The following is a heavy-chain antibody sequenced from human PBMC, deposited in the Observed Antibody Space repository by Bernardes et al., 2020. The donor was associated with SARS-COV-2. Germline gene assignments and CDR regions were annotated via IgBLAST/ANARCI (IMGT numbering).Heavy chain of an antibody. Sequence: SETLSLTCTVSGGSISSSSYYWVWIRPPPGKGLEWIGSIYYSGSTYYNPSLKSRVIISVDTSKNQFSLKLSLVTAADTAVYYCARVIITIFGVVGLSGCFDPWDQGNLVTVSS. D-gene: IGHD3-3*01. J-gene: IGHJ5*02. V-gene: IGHV4-39*07. CDR3: ARVIITIFGVVGLSGCFDP. CDR1: GGSISSSSYY. CDR2: IYYSGST.